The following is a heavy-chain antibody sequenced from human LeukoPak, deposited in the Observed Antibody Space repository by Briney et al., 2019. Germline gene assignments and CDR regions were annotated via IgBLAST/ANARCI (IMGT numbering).Heavy chain of an antibody. J-gene: IGHJ6*02. V-gene: IGHV4-59*01. CDR3: ARGNYDFWSGYYYYYGMDV. Sequence: PSETLSLTCTVSGGSISSYYWSWIRQPPGKGLEWTGYIYYSGSTNYNPSLKSRVTISVDTSKNQFSLKLSSVTAADTAVYYCARGNYDFWSGYYYYYGMDVWGQGTTVTVSS. D-gene: IGHD3-3*01. CDR1: GGSISSYY. CDR2: IYYSGST.